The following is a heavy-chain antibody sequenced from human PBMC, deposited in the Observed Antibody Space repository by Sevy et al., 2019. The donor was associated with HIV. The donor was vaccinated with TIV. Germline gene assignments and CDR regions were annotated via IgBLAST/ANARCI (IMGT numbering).Heavy chain of an antibody. V-gene: IGHV3-23*01. J-gene: IGHJ4*02. Sequence: GGSLRLSCGVSGFALRSYTMNWVRQAPGKGLEWVASISATGGSTYYADSLKGRFTISRDVSKSTLYLQMNSLTAEDTAMFYCAKTLQTLPFHPHYFDYWGQGTLVTVSS. CDR3: AKTLQTLPFHPHYFDY. CDR1: GFALRSYT. D-gene: IGHD2-21*02. CDR2: ISATGGST.